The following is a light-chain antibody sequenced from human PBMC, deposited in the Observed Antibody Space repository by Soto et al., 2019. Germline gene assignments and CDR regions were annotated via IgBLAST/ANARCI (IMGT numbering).Light chain of an antibody. CDR1: QSVRSN. V-gene: IGKV3-15*01. Sequence: EIVRTQSPATLSVSPGERATLSCRASQSVRSNLAWYKQKPGQAPRLLIYGASTRATGIPARFSGSGSGTEFTLTISSLQSEDFAIYYCQHYNNWPPWTFGQGTKVEIK. J-gene: IGKJ1*01. CDR3: QHYNNWPPWT. CDR2: GAS.